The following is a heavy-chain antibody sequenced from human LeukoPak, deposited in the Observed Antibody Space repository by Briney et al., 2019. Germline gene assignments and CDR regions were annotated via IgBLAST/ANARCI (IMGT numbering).Heavy chain of an antibody. CDR3: ARGPYDSSGYYSHYYYYYMDV. J-gene: IGHJ6*03. Sequence: TSQTLSLTCTVSGGSISSGSYYWSWIRQPAGKGLEWIGRIYTSGSTNYNPSLKSRVTISVDTSKNQFSLKLSSVTAADTAVYYCARGPYDSSGYYSHYYYYYMDVWGKGTTVTISS. D-gene: IGHD3-22*01. CDR1: GGSISSGSYY. V-gene: IGHV4-61*02. CDR2: IYTSGST.